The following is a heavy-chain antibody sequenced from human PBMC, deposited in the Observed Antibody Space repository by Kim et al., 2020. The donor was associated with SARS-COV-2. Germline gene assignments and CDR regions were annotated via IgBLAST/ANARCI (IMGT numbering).Heavy chain of an antibody. CDR2: ISYDGSNK. D-gene: IGHD3-3*01. CDR1: GFTFSSYA. J-gene: IGHJ4*02. CDR3: ARDTIYNTYYFDY. V-gene: IGHV3-30*04. Sequence: GGSLRLSCAASGFTFSSYAMHWVRQAPGKGLEWVAVISYDGSNKYYADSVKGRFTISRDNSKNTLYLQMNSLRAEDTAVYYCARDTIYNTYYFDYWGQGTLVTVSS.